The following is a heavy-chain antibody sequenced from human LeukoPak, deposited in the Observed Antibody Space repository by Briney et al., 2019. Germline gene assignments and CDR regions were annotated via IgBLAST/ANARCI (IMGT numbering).Heavy chain of an antibody. CDR1: GFTFSNYA. V-gene: IGHV3-23*01. CDR2: ITSAGAP. J-gene: IGHJ3*01. D-gene: IGHD4-17*01. Sequence: SGGSLRLSCAASGFTFSNYAVMWVRQAPGQGLEWVSAITSAGAPRYADSVKGRFTISRDNSKNTLYPQMNSLRAEDTAQYFCARDPNGDYIGAFEFWGQGTGVTVSS. CDR3: ARDPNGDYIGAFEF.